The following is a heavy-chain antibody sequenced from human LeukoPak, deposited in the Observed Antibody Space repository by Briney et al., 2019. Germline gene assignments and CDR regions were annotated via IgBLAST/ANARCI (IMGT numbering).Heavy chain of an antibody. CDR1: GGSISSYY. Sequence: SETLSLTCTVSGGSISSYYWSWIRQPPGRGLEWIGYIYYSGSTNYNPSLKSRVTMSVDTSKNQFSLKLSSVTAADTAVYYCARDQGGSSGWYNYWGQGTLVTVSS. D-gene: IGHD6-19*01. CDR2: IYYSGST. CDR3: ARDQGGSSGWYNY. V-gene: IGHV4-59*12. J-gene: IGHJ4*02.